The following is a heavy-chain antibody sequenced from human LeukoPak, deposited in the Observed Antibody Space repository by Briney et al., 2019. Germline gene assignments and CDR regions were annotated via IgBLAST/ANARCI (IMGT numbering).Heavy chain of an antibody. V-gene: IGHV3-66*01. CDR3: ARDGDTVLTRGYYYYMDV. Sequence: PGGSLRLSCAASGFIVSSKYMSWVRQAPGKGLEWVLVIYSDGRTYYADSVKGRFTISRDNARNSLYLQMNSLRAEDTALYYCARDGDTVLTRGYYYYMDVWGKGTTVTVSS. J-gene: IGHJ6*03. CDR1: GFIVSSKY. D-gene: IGHD4-23*01. CDR2: IYSDGRT.